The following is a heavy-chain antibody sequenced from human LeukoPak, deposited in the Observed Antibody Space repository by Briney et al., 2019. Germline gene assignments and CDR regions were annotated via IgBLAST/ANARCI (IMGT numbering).Heavy chain of an antibody. CDR2: IKQDGSEK. J-gene: IGHJ4*02. Sequence: GGSLRLSCATSGFTFSSYWMTWVRQAPGKGLEWVANIKQDGSEKNYVDSVKGRFTISRDNSKNSLYLQVNSLRAEDTAVYYCARDPPRHVQVPCYWGQGTRVTASS. D-gene: IGHD5-24*01. CDR3: ARDPPRHVQVPCY. CDR1: GFTFSSYW. V-gene: IGHV3-7*03.